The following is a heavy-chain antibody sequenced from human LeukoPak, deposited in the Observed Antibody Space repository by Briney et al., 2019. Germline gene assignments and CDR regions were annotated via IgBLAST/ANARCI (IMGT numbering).Heavy chain of an antibody. J-gene: IGHJ6*03. CDR1: GYTFTSYG. V-gene: IGHV1-69*05. D-gene: IGHD1-1*01. CDR3: ARGVPTRYYYYYYMDV. CDR2: IIPIFGTA. Sequence: SVKVSCKASGYTFTSYGISWVRQAPGQGLGWMGGIIPIFGTANYAQKFQGRVTITTDESTSTAYMELSSLRSEDTAVYYCARGVPTRYYYYYYMDVWGKGTTVTVSS.